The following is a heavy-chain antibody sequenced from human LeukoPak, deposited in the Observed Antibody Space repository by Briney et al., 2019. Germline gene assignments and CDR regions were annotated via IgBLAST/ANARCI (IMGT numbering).Heavy chain of an antibody. CDR3: TTYYYDSSGFGH. CDR2: IKSKTDGGTT. Sequence: PGGSLRLSCAASGFTFSNAWMSWVRQTPGKGLEWVGRIKSKTDGGTTDYAAPVKGRFTFSRDDSKNTLYLQMNSLKTEDTAVYYCTTYYYDSSGFGHWGQGTPVTVSS. CDR1: GFTFSNAW. D-gene: IGHD3-22*01. J-gene: IGHJ4*02. V-gene: IGHV3-15*01.